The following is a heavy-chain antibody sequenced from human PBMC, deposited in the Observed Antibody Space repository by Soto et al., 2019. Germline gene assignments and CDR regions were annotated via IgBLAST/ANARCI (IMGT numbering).Heavy chain of an antibody. J-gene: IGHJ4*02. CDR3: ARVTDTAMANFDY. CDR1: GDSVSSNSAA. D-gene: IGHD5-18*01. V-gene: IGHV6-1*01. CDR2: TYYRSKWYN. Sequence: SQTLSLTCAISGDSVSSNSAAWNWIRQPPSRGLEWLGRTYYRSKWYNDYAVSVKSRITINPDTSKNQFSLQLNSVTPEDTAVYYCARVTDTAMANFDYWGQGTLVTVSS.